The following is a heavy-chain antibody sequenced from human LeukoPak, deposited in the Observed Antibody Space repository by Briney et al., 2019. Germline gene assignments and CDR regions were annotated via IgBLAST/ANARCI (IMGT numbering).Heavy chain of an antibody. CDR2: ISSSSSYI. CDR1: GFIFSSYA. Sequence: PGRSLRLSCVASGFIFSSYALHWVRQAPGKGLEWVSSISSSSSYIYYADSVKGRFTISRDNAKNSLYLQMNSLRAEDTAVYYCARGFRVSSWYLGYWGQGTLVTVSS. D-gene: IGHD6-13*01. V-gene: IGHV3-21*01. J-gene: IGHJ4*02. CDR3: ARGFRVSSWYLGY.